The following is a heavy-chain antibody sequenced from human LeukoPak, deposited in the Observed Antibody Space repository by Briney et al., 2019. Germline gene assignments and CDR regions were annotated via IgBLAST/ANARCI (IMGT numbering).Heavy chain of an antibody. CDR3: ARFYGAGGNHRYYFGS. Sequence: GGSLRLSCAASGFTFNHFWMSWIRQAPGKGLEWVAYIKKTGSETYYVDSVKGRFTITRDNTRNSLFLQMYDLRVEDTAVYYCARFYGAGGNHRYYFGSWGQGILVTVSS. J-gene: IGHJ4*02. CDR1: GFTFNHFW. V-gene: IGHV3-7*01. D-gene: IGHD3-10*01. CDR2: IKKTGSET.